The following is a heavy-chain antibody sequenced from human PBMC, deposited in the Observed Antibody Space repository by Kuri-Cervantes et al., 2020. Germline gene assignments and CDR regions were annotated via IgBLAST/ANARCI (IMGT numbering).Heavy chain of an antibody. CDR1: GFTFSSYS. CDR3: AREGAGYSSSWYSSGPRSYYYYYGMDV. D-gene: IGHD6-13*01. V-gene: IGHV3-48*02. J-gene: IGHJ6*02. CDR2: ISSSSSTI. Sequence: GESLKISCAASGFTFSSYSMNWVRQAPGKGLEWVSYISSSSSTIYYADSVKGRFTISRDNAKNPLYLQMNSLRDEDTAVYYCAREGAGYSSSWYSSGPRSYYYYYGMDVWGQGTTVTVSS.